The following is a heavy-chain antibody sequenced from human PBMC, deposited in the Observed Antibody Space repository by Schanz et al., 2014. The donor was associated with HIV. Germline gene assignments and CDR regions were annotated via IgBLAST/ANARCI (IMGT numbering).Heavy chain of an antibody. J-gene: IGHJ4*02. Sequence: EVQLLASGGGLVKPGGSLRLSCEVSGFTFSDYSMNWVRQAPGKGLEWVSSISSISSYIYYGDSVKGRFTISRDNSKNTLYLQMNSLRVEDTAVYYCANEEVPNDYWGQGTLVTVSP. CDR3: ANEEVPNDY. CDR1: GFTFSDYS. V-gene: IGHV3-21*02. CDR2: ISSISSYI.